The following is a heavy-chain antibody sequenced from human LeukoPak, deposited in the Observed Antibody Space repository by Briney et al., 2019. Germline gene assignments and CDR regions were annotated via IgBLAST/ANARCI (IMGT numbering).Heavy chain of an antibody. CDR1: GGAFNNYA. Sequence: ASVKVSCKASGGAFNNYAISWLRQAPGQGLEWMGGIIPIFGTANYAQNFQGRVTITTDESTSTAYMELSSLRSEDTAVYYCARWVTMVRGVTYYYMDVWGKGTSVTVSS. D-gene: IGHD3-10*01. CDR3: ARWVTMVRGVTYYYMDV. J-gene: IGHJ6*03. CDR2: IIPIFGTA. V-gene: IGHV1-69*05.